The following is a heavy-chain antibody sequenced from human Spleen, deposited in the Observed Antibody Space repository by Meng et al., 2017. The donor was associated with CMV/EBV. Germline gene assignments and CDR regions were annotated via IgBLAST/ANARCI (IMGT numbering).Heavy chain of an antibody. V-gene: IGHV3-21*06. CDR3: AREDIPSLSGVGEGHFDS. J-gene: IGHJ5*01. CDR2: ISTSSNYI. D-gene: IGHD3-10*01. Sequence: LTLTSYSMHWVRQAPGKGLDWVSSISTSSNYIYFADSVRSRFTISRDGAQNSVFLQMSSLRVEDTALYYCAREDIPSLSGVGEGHFDSWGQGTLVTVSS. CDR1: LTLTSYS.